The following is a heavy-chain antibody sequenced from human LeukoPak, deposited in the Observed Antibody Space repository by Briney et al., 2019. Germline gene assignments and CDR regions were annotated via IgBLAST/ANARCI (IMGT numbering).Heavy chain of an antibody. Sequence: VASVKVSCKASGGTFSSYAISWVRQAPGQGLEWMGGIIPIFATPNYAQKFQGRVTITADESTSTAYMELSSLRSEDTAVYYCARDRGYDSGSYYGRYYYMDVWGKGTTVTISS. V-gene: IGHV1-69*13. CDR3: ARDRGYDSGSYYGRYYYMDV. J-gene: IGHJ6*03. CDR1: GGTFSSYA. D-gene: IGHD3-10*01. CDR2: IIPIFATP.